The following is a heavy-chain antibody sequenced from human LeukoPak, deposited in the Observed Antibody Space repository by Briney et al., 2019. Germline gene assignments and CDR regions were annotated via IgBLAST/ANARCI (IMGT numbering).Heavy chain of an antibody. CDR3: AKAMYSSSWRHFDY. J-gene: IGHJ4*02. CDR2: ISYDGSNK. CDR1: GFIFSNYE. Sequence: GGSLRLSCAASGFIFSNYEMNWVRQAPGKGLEWVAVISYDGSNKYYADSVKGRFTISRDNSKNTLYLQMNSLRAEDTAVYYCAKAMYSSSWRHFDYWGQGTLVTVSS. V-gene: IGHV3-30*18. D-gene: IGHD6-13*01.